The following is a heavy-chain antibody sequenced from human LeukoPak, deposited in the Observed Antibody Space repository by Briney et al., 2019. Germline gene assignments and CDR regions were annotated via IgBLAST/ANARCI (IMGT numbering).Heavy chain of an antibody. Sequence: PSATLSLTCSVSGGSISSNYWSWIRQPPGKGLGWIGYISNSGATNYNPSLKSRVTFSVDTSRSQISLYLTCVTSPSTAGFYCTIHVYCRGSCHRRPREIAFDLWGLGTLVTVSS. CDR1: GGSISSNY. V-gene: IGHV4-59*08. J-gene: IGHJ3*01. CDR3: TIHVYCRGSCHRRPREIAFDL. D-gene: IGHD2-15*01. CDR2: ISNSGAT.